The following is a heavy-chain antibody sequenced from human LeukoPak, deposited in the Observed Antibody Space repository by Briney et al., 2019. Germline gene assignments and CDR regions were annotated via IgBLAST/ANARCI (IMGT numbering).Heavy chain of an antibody. D-gene: IGHD3-9*01. CDR1: GFTFSSYA. CDR2: ISGSGGST. J-gene: IGHJ4*02. CDR3: VKTYYYDILTGYSPYYFDY. V-gene: IGHV3-23*01. Sequence: GGSLRLSCAASGFTFSSYAMSWVRQAPGKGLEWVSAISGSGGSTYYADSVKGRFTISRDNSKNTLYLQMNSLRAEDTAVYYCVKTYYYDILTGYSPYYFDYWGQGTLVTVSS.